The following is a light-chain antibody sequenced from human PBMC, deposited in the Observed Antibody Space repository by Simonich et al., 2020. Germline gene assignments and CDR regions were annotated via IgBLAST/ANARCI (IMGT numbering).Light chain of an antibody. Sequence: QSALTQPASVSGSPGQSITISCTGTSSDVGGSNYVSWYQQHPGKAPKLMIYDVSKRPSGVSNRFSGSKSGNTASLTISGLQAEDEAYYYCSSYTSSSTSVFGGGTKLTVL. CDR2: DVS. CDR3: SSYTSSSTSV. J-gene: IGLJ2*01. CDR1: SSDVGGSNY. V-gene: IGLV2-14*01.